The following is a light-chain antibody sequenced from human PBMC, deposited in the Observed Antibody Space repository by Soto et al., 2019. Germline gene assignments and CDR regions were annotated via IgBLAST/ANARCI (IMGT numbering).Light chain of an antibody. CDR1: SPNIGAGYD. CDR2: GNS. CDR3: QSYDSSLSGFYV. J-gene: IGLJ1*01. V-gene: IGLV1-40*01. Sequence: QSRLTQPPAVSGAPGQRVAISCTRSSPNIGAGYDVHWYQQLPGTAPKLLIYGNSNRSSGVPDRFSGSKSGTSASLAITGLQAEDEADYYCQSYDSSLSGFYVFGTGTRSPS.